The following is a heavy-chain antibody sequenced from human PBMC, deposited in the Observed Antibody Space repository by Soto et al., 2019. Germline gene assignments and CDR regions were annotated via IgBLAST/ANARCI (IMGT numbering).Heavy chain of an antibody. CDR2: IIPILGIA. D-gene: IGHD2-2*01. J-gene: IGHJ4*02. CDR1: GGTFSSYT. V-gene: IGHV1-69*02. CDR3: ARVSGPSYCSSTSCYAGAFDY. Sequence: QVQLVQSGAEVKKPGSSVKVSCKASGGTFSSYTISWVRQAPGQGLEWMGRIIPILGIANYAQKFQGRVTTTADKSTSTAYMELSSLRSEDTAVYCCARVSGPSYCSSTSCYAGAFDYWGQGTLVTVSS.